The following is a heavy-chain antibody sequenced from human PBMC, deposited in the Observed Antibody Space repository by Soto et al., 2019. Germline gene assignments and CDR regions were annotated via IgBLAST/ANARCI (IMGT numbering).Heavy chain of an antibody. J-gene: IGHJ4*02. CDR2: ISGSSNTI. CDR1: GFTFSSYN. CDR3: TGRIGKADY. Sequence: EAQLVESGGGLVQPGGSLRLSCAASGFTFSSYNMNWVRQAPGKGLEWISYISGSSNTINYGDSVKGRFTISRDNAKNSLYLQMNSLRHEDTAVYCCTGRIGKADYWGQGTLVTVSS. V-gene: IGHV3-48*02. D-gene: IGHD2-15*01.